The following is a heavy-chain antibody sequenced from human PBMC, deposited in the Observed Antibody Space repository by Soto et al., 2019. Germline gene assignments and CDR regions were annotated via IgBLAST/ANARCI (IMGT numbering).Heavy chain of an antibody. CDR1: GYTFTGYY. CDR2: INPNSGGA. D-gene: IGHD5-18*01. V-gene: IGHV1-2*04. CDR3: ATRAGQLVSQDAFDI. Sequence: GASVKVSCKASGYTFTGYYMHWLRQAPGQGLEWMGWINPNSGGANYAQKFQGWVTMTRDTSISTAYMELSRLRSEDTAVYYCATRAGQLVSQDAFDIWGQGTMVTVSS. J-gene: IGHJ3*02.